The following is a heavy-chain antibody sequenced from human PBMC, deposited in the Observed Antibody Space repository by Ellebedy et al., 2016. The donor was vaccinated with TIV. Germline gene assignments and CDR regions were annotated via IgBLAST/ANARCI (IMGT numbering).Heavy chain of an antibody. D-gene: IGHD3-10*01. Sequence: GESLKISCGVSGITFKKYWMHWVRQAPGKGLVWVSRINSDGTNTHYKDSVKGRFTISRDFSKNTLFLHMDSLRAEDTAVYYCAARVGSGRWSFDFWGLGTLVTVSS. CDR1: GITFKKYW. J-gene: IGHJ4*02. CDR3: AARVGSGRWSFDF. V-gene: IGHV3-74*01. CDR2: INSDGTNT.